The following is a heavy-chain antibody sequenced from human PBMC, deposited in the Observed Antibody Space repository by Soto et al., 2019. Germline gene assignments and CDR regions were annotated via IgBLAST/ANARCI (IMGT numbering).Heavy chain of an antibody. D-gene: IGHD3-22*01. CDR3: ARLERLSGYYARGRVNYYFDY. Sequence: PSGTLSLTCTVSGGSISSSSYYWGWIRQPPGKGLEWIGSIYYSGSTYYNPSLKSRVTISVDTSKNQFSLKLSSVTAADTAVYYCARLERLSGYYARGRVNYYFDYWGQGTLVTVSS. V-gene: IGHV4-39*01. CDR2: IYYSGST. CDR1: GGSISSSSYY. J-gene: IGHJ4*02.